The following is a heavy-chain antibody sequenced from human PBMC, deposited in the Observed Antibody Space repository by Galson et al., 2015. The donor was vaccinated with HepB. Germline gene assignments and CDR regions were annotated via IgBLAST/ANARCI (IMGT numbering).Heavy chain of an antibody. CDR1: AFTFSIYW. CDR3: ARKGAVAGTFDY. CDR2: INSDGSST. D-gene: IGHD6-19*01. Sequence: SLRLAGAASAFTFSIYWRHCVRQAPGKGLVWVSRINSDGSSTSYADSVKGRFTISRDNAKNTLYLQMNSLRAEDTAVYYCARKGAVAGTFDYWGQGTLVTVSS. J-gene: IGHJ4*02. V-gene: IGHV3-74*01.